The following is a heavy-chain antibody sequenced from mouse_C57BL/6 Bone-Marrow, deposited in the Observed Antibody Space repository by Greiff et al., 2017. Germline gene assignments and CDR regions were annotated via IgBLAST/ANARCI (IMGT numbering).Heavy chain of an antibody. D-gene: IGHD3-2*02. J-gene: IGHJ4*01. CDR3: TGDSSGYYYAMDY. V-gene: IGHV1-15*01. Sequence: VQLQQSGAELVRPGASVTLSCKASGYTFTDYEMHWVKQTPVHGLEWIGAIDPETGGTAYNQKFKGKAILTADKSSSTAYMELRSLTSEDSAVYYCTGDSSGYYYAMDYWGQGTSVTVSS. CDR2: IDPETGGT. CDR1: GYTFTDYE.